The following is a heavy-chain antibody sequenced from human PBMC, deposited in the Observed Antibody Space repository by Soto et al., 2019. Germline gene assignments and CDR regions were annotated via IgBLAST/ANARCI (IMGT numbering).Heavy chain of an antibody. V-gene: IGHV4-59*01. CDR1: GGSISSYY. Sequence: SETLSLTCTVSGGSISSYYWSWIRQPPGKGLEWIGYIYYSGSTNYNPSLKSRVTISVDTSKNQSSLKLSSVTAADTAVYYCAREIVAVAGQTYFDYWGQGTLVTVSS. CDR2: IYYSGST. CDR3: AREIVAVAGQTYFDY. J-gene: IGHJ4*02. D-gene: IGHD6-19*01.